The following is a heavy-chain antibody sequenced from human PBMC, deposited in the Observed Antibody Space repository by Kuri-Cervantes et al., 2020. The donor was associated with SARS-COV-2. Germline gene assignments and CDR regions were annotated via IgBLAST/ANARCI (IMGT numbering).Heavy chain of an antibody. CDR3: ARDRTKSSYYGMDV. D-gene: IGHD1/OR15-1a*01. CDR1: GFTFTNFG. Sequence: GGSLRLSCATSGFTFTNFGMHWVRQAPGKGLEWVAFTRSEGITKYYGDSVRGRFTISRDNSKNSLYLEMNSLRPEDTAVYYCARDRTKSSYYGMDVWGPGTTVTVSS. CDR2: TRSEGITK. V-gene: IGHV3-30*02. J-gene: IGHJ6*02.